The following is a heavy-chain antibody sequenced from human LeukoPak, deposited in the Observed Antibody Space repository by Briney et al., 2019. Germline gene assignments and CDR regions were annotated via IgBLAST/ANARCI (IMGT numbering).Heavy chain of an antibody. J-gene: IGHJ4*02. Sequence: SETLSLTCTVSGGSISSYYWSWIRQPPGKGLEWIGYIYYSGSTNYNPSLKSRVTISVDTSKNQFSLKLSSVTAADTAVYYCARDYGDYYFDYWGQGSLVTVSS. CDR2: IYYSGST. D-gene: IGHD4-17*01. V-gene: IGHV4-59*01. CDR3: ARDYGDYYFDY. CDR1: GGSISSYY.